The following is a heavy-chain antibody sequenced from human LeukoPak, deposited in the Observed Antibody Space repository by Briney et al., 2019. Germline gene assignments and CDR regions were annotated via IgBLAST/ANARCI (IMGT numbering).Heavy chain of an antibody. CDR2: IYPGDSDT. V-gene: IGHV5-51*01. Sequence: GESLKISCKGSGYSFTSYWIGWVRQMPGKGLEWMGIIYPGDSDTRYSPSFQGQVTISADKSISTAYLQWSSLKASDTAMYYCARHVPRETYYYDSSGYSFDPWGQGTLVTVSS. CDR3: ARHVPRETYYYDSSGYSFDP. J-gene: IGHJ5*02. CDR1: GYSFTSYW. D-gene: IGHD3-22*01.